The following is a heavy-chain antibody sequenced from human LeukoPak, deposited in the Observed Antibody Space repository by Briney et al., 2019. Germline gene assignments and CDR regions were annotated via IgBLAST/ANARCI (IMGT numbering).Heavy chain of an antibody. CDR3: ARHVGYCSSTSCIGYFDY. Sequence: PSETLSLTCTVSGGSIGHYYWSWIRQPPGKGLEWIGYIYYSGSTNYNPSLKSRVTISVDTSKNQFSLKLSSVTAADTAVYYCARHVGYCSSTSCIGYFDYWGQGTLVTVSS. CDR1: GGSIGHYY. V-gene: IGHV4-59*08. D-gene: IGHD2-2*01. J-gene: IGHJ4*02. CDR2: IYYSGST.